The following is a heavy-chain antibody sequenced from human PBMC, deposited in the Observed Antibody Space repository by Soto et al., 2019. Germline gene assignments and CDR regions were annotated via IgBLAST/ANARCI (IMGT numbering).Heavy chain of an antibody. D-gene: IGHD5-18*01. CDR2: ISGSGGST. CDR3: AKGRFPYDNYGANWFDP. V-gene: IGHV3-23*01. Sequence: EVQLLESGGGLVLPGGSLRLSCAASGFTFSSYAMSWVRQAPGKGLEWVSGISGSGGSTYYADSVKGRFTISRDSSKNTLYLQMNSLRAEDTAVYYCAKGRFPYDNYGANWFDPWGQGSLVTVSS. J-gene: IGHJ5*02. CDR1: GFTFSSYA.